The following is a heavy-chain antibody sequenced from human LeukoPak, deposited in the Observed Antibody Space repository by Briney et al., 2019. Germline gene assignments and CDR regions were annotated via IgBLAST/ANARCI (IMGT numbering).Heavy chain of an antibody. V-gene: IGHV3-7*01. CDR2: INRDGSGR. Sequence: QSGGSLRLSCATSGFTFDTYWMTWVRQAPGKGLEWVANINRDGSGRYYVDSVKGRFTISRDNAKNSLILQMNSLRVEDTAVYYCVRDFSRTRLERPFDCWGQGTLVTVSS. J-gene: IGHJ4*02. CDR1: GFTFDTYW. D-gene: IGHD1-1*01. CDR3: VRDFSRTRLERPFDC.